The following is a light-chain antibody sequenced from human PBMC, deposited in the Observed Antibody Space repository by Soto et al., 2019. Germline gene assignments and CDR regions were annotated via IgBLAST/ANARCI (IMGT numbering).Light chain of an antibody. CDR3: QHYNSYSDA. Sequence: DIQMTQSPSTLSGSVGDRVTITCRASQTISSWLAWYQQKPGKAPKLLIYKASTLKIGVPSRFSGSGSGTEFTLTISSLQPDDFATYYCQHYNSYSDAFGQGTKVEL. V-gene: IGKV1-5*03. J-gene: IGKJ1*01. CDR2: KAS. CDR1: QTISSW.